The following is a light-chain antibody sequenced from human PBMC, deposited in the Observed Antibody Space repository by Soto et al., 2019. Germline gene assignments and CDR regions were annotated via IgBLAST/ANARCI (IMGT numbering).Light chain of an antibody. Sequence: IVLTQSPGTLSLSPGERATLSCRASQSVSSSFLAWYQQKPGQAPRLLIYGASSRSTGIPDRFSGSGSGTDFTLTISRLEPEDFAVYYCHQYGSSPATFGQGT. J-gene: IGKJ1*01. CDR1: QSVSSSF. V-gene: IGKV3-20*01. CDR3: HQYGSSPAT. CDR2: GAS.